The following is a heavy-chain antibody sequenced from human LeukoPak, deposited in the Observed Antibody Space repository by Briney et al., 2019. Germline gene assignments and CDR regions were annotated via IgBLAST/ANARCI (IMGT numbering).Heavy chain of an antibody. V-gene: IGHV4-34*01. J-gene: IGHJ4*02. Sequence: PSETLSVTCAVYGESFSGYYWSWIRQPPGKGLEWIGEINHSGSTNYNPSLKSRVTISVDTSKNQFSLKLSSVTAADTAVYYCARTYCSSTSCPGWGQGTLVTVSS. D-gene: IGHD2-2*01. CDR2: INHSGST. CDR1: GESFSGYY. CDR3: ARTYCSSTSCPG.